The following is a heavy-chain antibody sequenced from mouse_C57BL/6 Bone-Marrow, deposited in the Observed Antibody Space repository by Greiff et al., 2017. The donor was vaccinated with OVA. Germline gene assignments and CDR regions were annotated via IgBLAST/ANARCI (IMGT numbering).Heavy chain of an antibody. V-gene: IGHV5-12*01. J-gene: IGHJ4*01. CDR1: GFTFSDFY. CDR3: ARLDAMDY. CDR2: ISNGGGST. Sequence: EVMLVDSGGGLVQPGGSLKLSCAASGFTFSDFYMYWIRQTPEKRLEWVAYISNGGGSTYYPDTVKGRFTISRDNAKNTLYLQMSRLKSEDKAMYYCARLDAMDYWGQGTSVTVSS.